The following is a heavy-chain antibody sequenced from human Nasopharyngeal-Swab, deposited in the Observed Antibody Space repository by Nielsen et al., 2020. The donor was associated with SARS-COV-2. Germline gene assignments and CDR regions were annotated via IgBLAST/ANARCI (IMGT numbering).Heavy chain of an antibody. Sequence: SVKVSCKASVGTFSSYAISWVRQAPGQGLEWMGGIIPIFGTANYAQKFQGRVTITADESTSTAYMELSSLRSEDTAVYYCARGPGFDWLFQFDYWGQGTLVTVSS. CDR2: IIPIFGTA. J-gene: IGHJ4*02. CDR3: ARGPGFDWLFQFDY. V-gene: IGHV1-69*13. CDR1: VGTFSSYA. D-gene: IGHD3-9*01.